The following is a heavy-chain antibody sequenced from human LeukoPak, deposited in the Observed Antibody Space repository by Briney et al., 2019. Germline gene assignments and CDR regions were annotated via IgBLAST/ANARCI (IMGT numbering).Heavy chain of an antibody. V-gene: IGHV3-9*01. D-gene: IGHD3-9*01. Sequence: GGSLRLSCAASGFTFDDYAMRWVRQAPGKGLEWVSGISWNSGSIGYADSVKGRFTISRDNAKNSLYLQMNSLRAEDTALYYCAKVSERYFDWSNFDYWGQGTLVTVSS. CDR2: ISWNSGSI. CDR1: GFTFDDYA. J-gene: IGHJ4*02. CDR3: AKVSERYFDWSNFDY.